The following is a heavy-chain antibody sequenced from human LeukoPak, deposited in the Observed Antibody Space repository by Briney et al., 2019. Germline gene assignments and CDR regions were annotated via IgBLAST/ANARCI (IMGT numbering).Heavy chain of an antibody. CDR2: ISSSSSYI. CDR3: AREPTVTGFDY. Sequence: GGSLRLSCAASGFTFSSYSMNWVRQAPGRGLEWVSSISSSSSYIYYADSVKGRFTISRDNAKNSLYLQMNSLRAEDTAVYYCAREPTVTGFDYWGQGTLVTVSS. D-gene: IGHD4-17*01. J-gene: IGHJ4*02. V-gene: IGHV3-21*01. CDR1: GFTFSSYS.